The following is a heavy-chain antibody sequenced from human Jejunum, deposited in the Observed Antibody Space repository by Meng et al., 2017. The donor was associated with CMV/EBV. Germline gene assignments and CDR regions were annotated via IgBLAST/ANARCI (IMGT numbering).Heavy chain of an antibody. CDR1: FSSSS. J-gene: IGHJ6*02. D-gene: IGHD3-9*01. Sequence: FSSSSMRWVRQAPGKGMEWVSVVVGSSGDRNYADAVKGQVSITIDGDKNTMYVHVNSQRAEDTAVYYCDRELEEYGTISLSDMDFWGQGTTVTVSS. CDR3: DRELEEYGTISLSDMDF. CDR2: VVGSSGDR. V-gene: IGHV3-21*01.